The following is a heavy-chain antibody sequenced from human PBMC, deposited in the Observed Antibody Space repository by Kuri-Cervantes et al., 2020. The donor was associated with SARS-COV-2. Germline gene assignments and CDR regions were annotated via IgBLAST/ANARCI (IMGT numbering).Heavy chain of an antibody. CDR1: GFTSCGYE. Sequence: LSPTRAASGFTSCGYEMNWVRQAPGKGLEWVSYISSSGSTIYYADSVQGRFTISRDNAKNLLYLQVNSLRAEDTAVYYCAPPVGGNSVPSTWGQGTLVTVSS. CDR2: ISSSGSTI. J-gene: IGHJ5*02. V-gene: IGHV3-48*03. CDR3: APPVGGNSVPST. D-gene: IGHD4-23*01.